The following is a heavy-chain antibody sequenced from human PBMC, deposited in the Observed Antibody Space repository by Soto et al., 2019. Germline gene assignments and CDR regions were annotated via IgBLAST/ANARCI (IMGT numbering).Heavy chain of an antibody. D-gene: IGHD5-12*01. V-gene: IGHV3-11*01. Sequence: GGSLRLSCAASGFTFSDYYMSWIRQAPGKGLEWVSYISSSGSTIYYADSVKGRFTISRDNAKNSLYLQMNSLRAEDTAVYYCARERDSGYDFPTTFDYWGQGTLVTVSS. CDR1: GFTFSDYY. CDR2: ISSSGSTI. CDR3: ARERDSGYDFPTTFDY. J-gene: IGHJ4*02.